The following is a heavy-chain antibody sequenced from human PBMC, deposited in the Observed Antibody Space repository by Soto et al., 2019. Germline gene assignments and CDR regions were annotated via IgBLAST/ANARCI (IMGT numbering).Heavy chain of an antibody. J-gene: IGHJ4*02. CDR1: GDSVSSSSSA. V-gene: IGHV6-1*01. D-gene: IGHD6-19*01. Sequence: PSQTLSLPFAISGDSVSSSSSAWNCISQSPSRGLEWLGRTYYRSKWYNDYAVSVKSRITINPDTSKNQFSLQLNSVTPEDTAVYYCARDSVSSGWYWGQGTLVTVSS. CDR2: TYYRSKWYN. CDR3: ARDSVSSGWY.